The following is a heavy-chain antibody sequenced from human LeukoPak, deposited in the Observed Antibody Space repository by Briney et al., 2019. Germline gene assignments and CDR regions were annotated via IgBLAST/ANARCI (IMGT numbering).Heavy chain of an antibody. D-gene: IGHD5-18*01. Sequence: GGSLRLSCAASGFTFSSYAMHWVRQAPGKGLEWVAVISYDGSNKYYADSVKGRFTISGDNSKNTLYLQMNSLRAEDTAVYYCARSSSGYSYGYNFDYWGQGTLVTVSS. J-gene: IGHJ4*02. CDR2: ISYDGSNK. CDR1: GFTFSSYA. V-gene: IGHV3-30*04. CDR3: ARSSSGYSYGYNFDY.